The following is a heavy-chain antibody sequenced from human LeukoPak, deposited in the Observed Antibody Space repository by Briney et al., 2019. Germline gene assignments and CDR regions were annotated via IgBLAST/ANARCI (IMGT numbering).Heavy chain of an antibody. Sequence: SETLSLTCAVSGGSISSSNWWSWVRQPPGKGLEWIGEIYHSGSTNYNPSLKSRVTISVNTSKNQSSLKLSSVTAADTAVYYCASREGYSSSRRGYWGQGTLVTVSS. D-gene: IGHD6-13*01. CDR1: GGSISSSNW. CDR2: IYHSGST. CDR3: ASREGYSSSRRGY. V-gene: IGHV4-4*02. J-gene: IGHJ4*02.